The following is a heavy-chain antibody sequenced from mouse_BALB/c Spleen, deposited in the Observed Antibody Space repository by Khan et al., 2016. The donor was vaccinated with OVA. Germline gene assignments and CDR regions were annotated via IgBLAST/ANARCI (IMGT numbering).Heavy chain of an antibody. CDR3: AKKYRYDVYFAY. D-gene: IGHD2-14*01. CDR1: GYTFTSYV. J-gene: IGHJ2*01. CDR2: IYPFNDDT. Sequence: VQLQQPGPDLVKPGASVRMSCKASGYTFTSYVMHWLRQKPGQGLEWIGYIYPFNDDTKYNEKFKGKATLTSDKSSSTAYMELSSLTSEDSAVYYCAKKYRYDVYFAYWGQGTTLTVSS. V-gene: IGHV1S136*01.